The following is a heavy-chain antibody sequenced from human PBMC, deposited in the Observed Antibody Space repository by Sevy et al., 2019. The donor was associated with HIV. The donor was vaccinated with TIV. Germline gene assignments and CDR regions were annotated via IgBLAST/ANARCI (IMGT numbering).Heavy chain of an antibody. J-gene: IGHJ4*02. V-gene: IGHV3-30*04. CDR1: GFTFSSYA. CDR2: ISYDGSNK. CDR3: GRDRGSYGDYYFFDY. Sequence: GGSLRLSCAASGFTFSSYAMHWVRQAPGKGLEWVAVISYDGSNKYYADSVKGRFTISRDNSKNTLYLQMNSLRAEDKAVYYCGRDRGSYGDYYFFDYWGQGTLVTVSS. D-gene: IGHD4-17*01.